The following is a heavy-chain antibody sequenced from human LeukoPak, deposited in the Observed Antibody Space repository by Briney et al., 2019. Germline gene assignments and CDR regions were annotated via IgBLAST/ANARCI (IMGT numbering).Heavy chain of an antibody. CDR2: IYSDGRT. Sequence: GGSLRLSCAASGFTVSSNYMSWVRQAPGKGLEWVSVIYSDGRTFYADSVEGRFTISRDNSKNTLYLQMNSLRAEDTAVYYCARESNSGYYLSYWGQGTLVTVSS. CDR3: ARESNSGYYLSY. J-gene: IGHJ4*02. D-gene: IGHD3-22*01. CDR1: GFTVSSNY. V-gene: IGHV3-66*01.